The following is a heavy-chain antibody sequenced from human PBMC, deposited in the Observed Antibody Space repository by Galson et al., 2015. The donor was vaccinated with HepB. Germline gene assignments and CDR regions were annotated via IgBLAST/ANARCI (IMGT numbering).Heavy chain of an antibody. CDR3: AHTSARWRPPGYWYFDL. Sequence: PALVKPTQTLTLTCTFSGFSLSTSGVGVGWIRQPPGKALEWLALIYWNDDKRYSPSLKSRLTITKDTSKSQVVLTMTNMDPVDTATYYCAHTSARWRPPGYWYFDLWGRGTLVTVSS. D-gene: IGHD5-24*01. J-gene: IGHJ2*01. CDR1: GFSLSTSGVG. CDR2: IYWNDDK. V-gene: IGHV2-5*01.